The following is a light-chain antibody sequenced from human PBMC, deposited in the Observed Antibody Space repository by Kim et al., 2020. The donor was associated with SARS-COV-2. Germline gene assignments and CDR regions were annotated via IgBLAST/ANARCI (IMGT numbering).Light chain of an antibody. J-gene: IGLJ3*02. CDR2: DDK. V-gene: IGLV1-51*01. CDR3: GTWDTSLSVWV. Sequence: QSVLTQPPSVSAAPGQKVTISCSGSSSNIGNYYVSWYQHLPGTAPKLLIYDDKKRPLGIPDRFSGSKSGTSATLGVTGVLPGDVADYYCGTWDTSLSVWVLGGRTQLTVL. CDR1: SSNIGNYY.